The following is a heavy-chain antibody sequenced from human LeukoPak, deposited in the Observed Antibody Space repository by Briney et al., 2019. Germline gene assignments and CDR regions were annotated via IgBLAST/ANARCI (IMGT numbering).Heavy chain of an antibody. CDR3: ARDKVDFWSGYPYYYYGMDV. D-gene: IGHD3-3*01. Sequence: GGSLRLSCAASGFTFSSYAMHWVRQASGKGLEWVAVISYDGSNKYYADSVKGRFTISRDNSKNTLYLQMNSLRAEDTAVYYCARDKVDFWSGYPYYYYGMDVWGQGTTVTVSS. J-gene: IGHJ6*02. CDR2: ISYDGSNK. CDR1: GFTFSSYA. V-gene: IGHV3-30*04.